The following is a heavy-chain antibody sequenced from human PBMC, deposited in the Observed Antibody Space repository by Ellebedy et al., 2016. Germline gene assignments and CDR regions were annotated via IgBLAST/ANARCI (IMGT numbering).Heavy chain of an antibody. J-gene: IGHJ4*02. V-gene: IGHV1-8*01. Sequence: ASVKVSXKASGYTFTSYDINWVRQATGQGLEWMGWMNPNSGNTGYAQKFQGRVTMTRDTSISTAYMELSRLRSEDTAVYYCAREDSSGWYNALRDFDYWGQGTLVTVSS. CDR2: MNPNSGNT. CDR3: AREDSSGWYNALRDFDY. D-gene: IGHD6-19*01. CDR1: GYTFTSYD.